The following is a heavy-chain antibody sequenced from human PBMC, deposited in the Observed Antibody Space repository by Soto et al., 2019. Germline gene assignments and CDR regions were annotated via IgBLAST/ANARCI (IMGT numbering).Heavy chain of an antibody. Sequence: QVQLVESGGGVVQPGRSLRLSCAASGFTFSSYAMHWVRQAPGKGLEWVAVISYDGSNKYYADSVKGRFTISRDNSKNTLYLQMNILRSEDTAVYYCARDPVLAFVAAYYFDYWGQGTLVTVSS. CDR3: ARDPVLAFVAAYYFDY. J-gene: IGHJ4*02. CDR2: ISYDGSNK. D-gene: IGHD6-19*01. CDR1: GFTFSSYA. V-gene: IGHV3-30-3*01.